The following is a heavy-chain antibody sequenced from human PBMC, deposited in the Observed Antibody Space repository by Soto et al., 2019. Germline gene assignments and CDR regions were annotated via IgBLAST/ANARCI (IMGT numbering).Heavy chain of an antibody. Sequence: VQVLESGGGLVQPGGSLRLSCSVSGFAFGGFTMTWVRQAPGKGLEWVSSISGSAARTYYADSVQGRFTISRDNSKSTLDLQMNSLRVEDTAEYYCTRGGVGTTGSYDFWGQGTLVAVSS. V-gene: IGHV3-23*01. CDR2: ISGSAART. CDR1: GFAFGGFT. CDR3: TRGGVGTTGSYDF. J-gene: IGHJ4*02. D-gene: IGHD1-26*01.